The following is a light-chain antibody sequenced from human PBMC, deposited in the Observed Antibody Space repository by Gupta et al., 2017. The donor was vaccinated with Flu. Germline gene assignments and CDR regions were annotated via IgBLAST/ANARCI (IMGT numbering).Light chain of an antibody. V-gene: IGKV1-12*01. CDR1: EAISSY. CDR2: GAS. J-gene: IGKJ4*01. CDR3: QQDYNFPLT. Sequence: DIQLTHSPSSVSASVGDRVTTTCRASEAISSYLAWYQQKPGQAPTLLIYGASTLQSGIPSRFSGRGSGTDFTLTISSLQPEDFATYFCQQDYNFPLTFGEGTRVDIK.